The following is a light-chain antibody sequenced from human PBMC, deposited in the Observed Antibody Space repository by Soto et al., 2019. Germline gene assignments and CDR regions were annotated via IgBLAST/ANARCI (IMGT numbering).Light chain of an antibody. V-gene: IGKV4-1*01. CDR1: QTVLYSSNNKNY. Sequence: DIVMTQSQDSLAVSLGERATINCRSSQTVLYSSNNKNYFAWFQQKPGQPPKLLISWASTREYGVPDRFSGSGSGTDFTLTISSLQAEDVAVYYCHQYFSTPRTFGQGTKVEVK. J-gene: IGKJ1*01. CDR2: WAS. CDR3: HQYFSTPRT.